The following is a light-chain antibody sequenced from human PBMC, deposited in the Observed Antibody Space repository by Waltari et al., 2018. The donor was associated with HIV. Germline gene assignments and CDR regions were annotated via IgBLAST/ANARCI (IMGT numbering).Light chain of an antibody. CDR3: AAWGNSLSLL. J-gene: IGLJ2*01. CDR1: SYNIGSNY. V-gene: IGLV1-47*01. CDR2: RNN. Sequence: QSVLTQPPSASRTPGQRVTISCSGSSYNIGSNYVYWYQQLPGTAPKLLLYRNNQRPSGVPDRFSGSKSGTSASLAISGLRSEDEADYYCAAWGNSLSLLFGGGTKLTVL.